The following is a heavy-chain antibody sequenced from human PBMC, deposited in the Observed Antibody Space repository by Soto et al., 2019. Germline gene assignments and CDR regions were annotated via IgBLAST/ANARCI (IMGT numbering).Heavy chain of an antibody. CDR1: EFTVSGSF. J-gene: IGHJ4*02. Sequence: GGSPRLSCAAYEFTVSGSFMSWVRQAPGRGLEWVSIIYTGGSTYYAESVKGRFTISRDPSKNTLYLQMNSLRAEDTAVYYCARDFPPHSDVNGYYGRDYWGQGT. V-gene: IGHV3-66*01. CDR3: ARDFPPHSDVNGYYGRDY. CDR2: IYTGGST. D-gene: IGHD3-3*01.